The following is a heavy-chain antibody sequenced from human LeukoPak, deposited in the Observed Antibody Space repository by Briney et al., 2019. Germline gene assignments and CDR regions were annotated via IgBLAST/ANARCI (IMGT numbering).Heavy chain of an antibody. CDR2: IGGPAET. CDR1: GFAFGVHA. J-gene: IGHJ4*02. CDR3: AKDWTSHNGVYDCLDF. D-gene: IGHD3-16*01. Sequence: GRSLRLSCAASGFAFGVHAMTWVRQAPGKGPEWVATIGGPAETFYADSVKGRFTISRDNSRNTLYLQMNSLRAEDSALYYCAKDWTSHNGVYDCLDFWGQGAQVTVSS. V-gene: IGHV3-23*01.